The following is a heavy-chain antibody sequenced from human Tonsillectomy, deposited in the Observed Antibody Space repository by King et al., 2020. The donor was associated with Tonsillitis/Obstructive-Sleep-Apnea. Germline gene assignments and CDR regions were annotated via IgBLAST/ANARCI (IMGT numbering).Heavy chain of an antibody. V-gene: IGHV3-33*01. D-gene: IGHD3-22*01. CDR1: GFTFSSYG. J-gene: IGHJ5*02. CDR2: IWYDGSNK. CDR3: ARELDTIDDGSRRVDWFDP. Sequence: VQLVESGGGVVQPGRSLRLSCAASGFTFSSYGMHWVRQAPDKGLEWVAVIWYDGSNKYYADSVKGRFTISRDNSKNTLYLQMNSLRSEDTAVYYCARELDTIDDGSRRVDWFDPWGQGTLVTVSS.